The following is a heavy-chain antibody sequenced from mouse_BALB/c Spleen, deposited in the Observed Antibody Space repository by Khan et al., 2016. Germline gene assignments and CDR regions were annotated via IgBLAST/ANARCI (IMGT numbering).Heavy chain of an antibody. V-gene: IGHV7-3*02. J-gene: IGHJ4*01. CDR1: GFTFTDYY. D-gene: IGHD2-4*01. CDR3: ASDDYDYAMDY. CDR2: IRNKANGYTT. Sequence: EVELVESGGGLVQPGGSLRLSCATSGFTFTDYYMSWVRQPPGKALEWLGFIRNKANGYTTEYSASVKGRFTISRDNSQSILYLQMNTLRAEDSATYYSASDDYDYAMDYWGQGTSVTVSS.